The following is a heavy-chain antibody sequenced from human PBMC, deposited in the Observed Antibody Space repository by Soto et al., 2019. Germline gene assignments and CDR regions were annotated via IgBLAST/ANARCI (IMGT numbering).Heavy chain of an antibody. V-gene: IGHV4-4*02. CDR3: ARDKDSSGPFDAFDI. D-gene: IGHD3-22*01. CDR2: IYHSGST. CDR1: GGSISSSNW. Sequence: PSETLSLTCAVSGGSISSSNWWSWVRQPPGKGLEWIGEIYHSGSTNYNPSLKSRVTISVDKSKNQFSLKLSSVTAADTAVYYCARDKDSSGPFDAFDIWGQGTMVTVSS. J-gene: IGHJ3*02.